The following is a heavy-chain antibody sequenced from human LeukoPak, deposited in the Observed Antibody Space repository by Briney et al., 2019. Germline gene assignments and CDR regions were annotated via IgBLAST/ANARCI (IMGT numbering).Heavy chain of an antibody. D-gene: IGHD1-26*01. V-gene: IGHV3-23*01. J-gene: IGHJ4*02. Sequence: GGSLRLSCAASGFTFSSYAMSWVRQAPGKGLEWVSAISGSGGSTYYADSVKGRFTISRDNAKNSLYLQMNSLRDEDTAVYYCARASIVGVAFDYWGQGTLVTASS. CDR2: ISGSGGST. CDR1: GFTFSSYA. CDR3: ARASIVGVAFDY.